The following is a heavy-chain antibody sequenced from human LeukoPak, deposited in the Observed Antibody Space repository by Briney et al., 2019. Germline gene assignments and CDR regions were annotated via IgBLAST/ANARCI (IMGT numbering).Heavy chain of an antibody. CDR3: TTNIVVVTAPRAHGHFDY. J-gene: IGHJ4*02. V-gene: IGHV3-15*01. CDR1: GFTFSNAW. Sequence: GGSLRLSCAASGFTFSNAWMSWVRQAPGKGLEWVGRIKSKTDGGTTDYAAPVKGRFTISRDDSKNTLYLQMNSLKTEDTAVYYCTTNIVVVTAPRAHGHFDYWGQGTLVTVSS. CDR2: IKSKTDGGTT. D-gene: IGHD2-21*02.